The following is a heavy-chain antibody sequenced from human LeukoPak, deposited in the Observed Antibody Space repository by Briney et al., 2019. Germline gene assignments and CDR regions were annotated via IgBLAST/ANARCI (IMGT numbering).Heavy chain of an antibody. Sequence: ASVPVSCKASGYTFTGYYLHWVRQAPGEGLEWMGWINPDSGGTNYAQKFQGRVTMTRDTSISTAYMELSGLRSDDTAVYYCARQGVFGGYTYGYGYWGQGTLVTVSS. V-gene: IGHV1-2*02. D-gene: IGHD5-18*01. CDR1: GYTFTGYY. CDR3: ARQGVFGGYTYGYGY. CDR2: INPDSGGT. J-gene: IGHJ4*02.